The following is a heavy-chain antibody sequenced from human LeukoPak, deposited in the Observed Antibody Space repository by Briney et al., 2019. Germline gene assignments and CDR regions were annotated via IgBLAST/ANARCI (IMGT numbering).Heavy chain of an antibody. J-gene: IGHJ4*02. CDR2: ISSSGSTI. CDR3: ARGWNYYDSSFDY. V-gene: IGHV3-11*01. D-gene: IGHD3-22*01. Sequence: GGSLRLSCAASGFTFSDYYMSWLRQAPGKGLEWVSYISSSGSTIYYADSVKGRFTISRDNAKNSLYLQMNSLRAEDTAVYYCARGWNYYDSSFDYWGQGTLVTVSS. CDR1: GFTFSDYY.